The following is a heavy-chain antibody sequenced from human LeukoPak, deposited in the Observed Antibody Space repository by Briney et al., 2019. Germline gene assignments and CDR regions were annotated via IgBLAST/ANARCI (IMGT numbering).Heavy chain of an antibody. Sequence: PSQTLSLTCTVSGGSISSGGYYWSWIRQHPGKGLEWIGYIYYSGSTYYNPSLKSRVTISVDTSKNQFSLKLSSVTAADTAVYYCARYLDGNAYSSSPRDGMDVWGQGTTVTVSS. CDR2: IYYSGST. V-gene: IGHV4-31*03. J-gene: IGHJ6*02. CDR3: ARYLDGNAYSSSPRDGMDV. D-gene: IGHD6-13*01. CDR1: GGSISSGGYY.